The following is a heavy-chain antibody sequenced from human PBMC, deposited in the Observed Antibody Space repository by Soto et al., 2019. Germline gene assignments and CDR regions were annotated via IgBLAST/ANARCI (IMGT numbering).Heavy chain of an antibody. Sequence: SETLSLTCTVSGGSISSGGYYWSWIRQHPGKGLEWIGYIYYSGSTYYNPSLKSRVTISVDTSKNQFSLKLSSVTAADTAVYYCARGFSDDYGDYVGRGDWFDPWGQGTLVTVSS. V-gene: IGHV4-31*03. D-gene: IGHD4-17*01. CDR2: IYYSGST. CDR3: ARGFSDDYGDYVGRGDWFDP. CDR1: GGSISSGGYY. J-gene: IGHJ5*02.